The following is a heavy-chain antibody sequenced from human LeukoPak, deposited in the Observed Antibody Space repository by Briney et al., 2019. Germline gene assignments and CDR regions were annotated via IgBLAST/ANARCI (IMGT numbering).Heavy chain of an antibody. V-gene: IGHV5-51*01. CDR2: IYPGDSDT. CDR3: AKWEGYYGSGISYYYMDV. D-gene: IGHD3-10*01. Sequence: GESLKISFKGSGYSFTNYWIGWVRQMPGKGLEWMGIIYPGDSDTRYSPSFQGQVTISVDKSISTAYLQWSSLKASDTAMYYCAKWEGYYGSGISYYYMDVWGKGTTVTVSS. CDR1: GYSFTNYW. J-gene: IGHJ6*03.